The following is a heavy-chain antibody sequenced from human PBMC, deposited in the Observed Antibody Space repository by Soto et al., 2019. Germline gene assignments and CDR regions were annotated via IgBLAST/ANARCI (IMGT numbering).Heavy chain of an antibody. V-gene: IGHV3-21*01. CDR1: GFTFSGYT. Sequence: EVQLVESGGGLVKPGGSLRVSCAASGFTFSGYTMNWVRQAPGKGLEWVPSISSSSIYIYYADSVKGRFTISRDNAKNSLYLQMNSLRDEDTAVYYCATGSGSYSNWGQGTLVTVSS. CDR2: ISSSSIYI. CDR3: ATGSGSYSN. J-gene: IGHJ4*02. D-gene: IGHD1-26*01.